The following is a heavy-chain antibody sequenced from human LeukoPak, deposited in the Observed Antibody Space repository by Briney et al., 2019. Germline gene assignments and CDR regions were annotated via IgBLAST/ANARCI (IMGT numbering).Heavy chain of an antibody. CDR2: IYYSGST. CDR1: GGSISSNGYY. J-gene: IGHJ4*02. D-gene: IGHD3-22*01. V-gene: IGHV4-31*03. CDR3: PRAGDSTGYYFAY. Sequence: SETLSLTCTVSGGSISSNGYYWSWIRQQPGKGLEWIGYIYYSGSTYYNPSLTSRVTISVDTSKNHFSLKLSSVTAADTAVYYCPRAGDSTGYYFAYWGQGTLVTVSS.